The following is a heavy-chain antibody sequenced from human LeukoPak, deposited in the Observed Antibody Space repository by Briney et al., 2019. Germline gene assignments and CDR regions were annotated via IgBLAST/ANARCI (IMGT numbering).Heavy chain of an antibody. V-gene: IGHV1-2*02. Sequence: ASVKVSCKASAYTVTGHYLHWVRQAPGQGLEWMGWLNPNSGGTTYAQKFQGRVTMTRDTSINTAYMELNSLTSDDTAMYYCAKDAYSGFSSSYNMDSWGQGTLVTVSS. CDR1: AYTVTGHY. J-gene: IGHJ4*02. CDR3: AKDAYSGFSSSYNMDS. CDR2: LNPNSGGT. D-gene: IGHD5-18*01.